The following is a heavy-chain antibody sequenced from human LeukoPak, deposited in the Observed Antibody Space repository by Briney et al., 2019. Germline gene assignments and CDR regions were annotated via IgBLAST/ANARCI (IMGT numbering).Heavy chain of an antibody. CDR2: IYQSGST. Sequence: PSETLSLTCAVSGGSISSGGYSWSWIRQPPGKGLEWIGYIYQSGSTYYNPSLKSRVTISVDRSKNQFSLKLSSVTAADTAVYYCARDGYNYGFDYWGQGTLVTVSS. D-gene: IGHD5-24*01. CDR3: ARDGYNYGFDY. CDR1: GGSISSGGYS. V-gene: IGHV4-30-2*01. J-gene: IGHJ4*02.